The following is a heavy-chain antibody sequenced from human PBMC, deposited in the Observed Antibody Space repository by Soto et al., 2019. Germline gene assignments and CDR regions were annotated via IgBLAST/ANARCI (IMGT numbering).Heavy chain of an antibody. J-gene: IGHJ5*02. CDR1: GFTFSNYW. CDR2: MKKDGSQK. CDR3: ARDWFDA. V-gene: IGHV3-7*01. Sequence: EVQLVESGGGLVQPGGSLRLSCVASGFTFSNYWMSWVRQAPGKGLEWVANMKKDGSQKYYVDSVKGRFTISRDNARNSLYPQMNSLRVEDTAVYYCARDWFDAWGQGTLVTVSS.